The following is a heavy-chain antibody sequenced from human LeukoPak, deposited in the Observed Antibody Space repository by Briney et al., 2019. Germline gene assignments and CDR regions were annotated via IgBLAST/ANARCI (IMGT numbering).Heavy chain of an antibody. D-gene: IGHD4-23*01. Sequence: GASMKVSCKASGYTFTSYDINWVRQATGQGLEWMGWMNPNSGNTGYAQKFQGRVTMTRNTSISTAYMELSSLRSEDTAVYYCARNPANDYGGNDQDYWGQGTLVTVSS. CDR2: MNPNSGNT. J-gene: IGHJ4*02. V-gene: IGHV1-8*01. CDR1: GYTFTSYD. CDR3: ARNPANDYGGNDQDY.